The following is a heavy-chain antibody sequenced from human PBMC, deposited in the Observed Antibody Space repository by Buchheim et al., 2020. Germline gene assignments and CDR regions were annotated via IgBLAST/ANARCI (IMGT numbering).Heavy chain of an antibody. Sequence: EVQLVESGGGLVQPGGSLRLSCAASGFTFSSYEMNWVRQAPGKGLERVSYISSSGSTIYYADSVKGRFTISRDNAKNSLYLQMNSLRAEDTAVYYCARDVLLEGLFPSFDYWGQGTL. CDR2: ISSSGSTI. J-gene: IGHJ4*02. CDR3: ARDVLLEGLFPSFDY. V-gene: IGHV3-48*03. CDR1: GFTFSSYE. D-gene: IGHD2-21*01.